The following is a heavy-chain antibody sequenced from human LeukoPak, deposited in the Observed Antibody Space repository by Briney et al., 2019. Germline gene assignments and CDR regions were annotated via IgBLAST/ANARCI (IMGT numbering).Heavy chain of an antibody. CDR2: ISPNSGGS. V-gene: IGHV1-2*02. J-gene: IGHJ6*03. Sequence: ASVKVSCKASGYTFTGYYMHWVRQAPGQGLEWMGWISPNSGGSNYAQKFQGRVTMTRDTSISTAYMELSRLRSDDTAVYYCARAYYDFWSGPNRYCMDVWGKGTTVTVSS. CDR3: ARAYYDFWSGPNRYCMDV. D-gene: IGHD3-3*01. CDR1: GYTFTGYY.